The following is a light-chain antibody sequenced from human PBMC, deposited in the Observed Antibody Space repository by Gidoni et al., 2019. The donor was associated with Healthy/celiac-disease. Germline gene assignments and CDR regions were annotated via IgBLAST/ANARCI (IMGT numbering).Light chain of an antibody. J-gene: IGKJ5*01. V-gene: IGKV3-11*01. CDR1: QSVSSY. CDR2: DAS. Sequence: EIVLTQSPATLSLSPGERATLPCRASQSVSSYLAWYQQKPGQAPRLLIYDASNRATGIPARFSGSGSGTDFTLTISSLEPEDFAVYYCQQRSNWPRSITFXXXTRLEIK. CDR3: QQRSNWPRSIT.